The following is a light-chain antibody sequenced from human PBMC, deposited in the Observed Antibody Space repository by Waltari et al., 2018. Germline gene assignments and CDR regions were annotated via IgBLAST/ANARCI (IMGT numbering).Light chain of an antibody. Sequence: EVVLTQSPATLSLSPGERATLSCRASQSVSSFLAWYQLKPGQAPRLLIYDASNRATGIPARFSGSGSGTDFTLTISSLEPEDFAVYYCQQRSNVLFAFGPGTKVDFK. CDR1: QSVSSF. CDR3: QQRSNVLFA. V-gene: IGKV3-11*01. CDR2: DAS. J-gene: IGKJ3*01.